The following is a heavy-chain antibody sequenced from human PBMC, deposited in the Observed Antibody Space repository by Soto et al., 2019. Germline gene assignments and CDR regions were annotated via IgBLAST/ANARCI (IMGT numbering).Heavy chain of an antibody. D-gene: IGHD6-19*01. CDR1: GFTFSSYA. CDR2: ISGSGGST. V-gene: IGHV3-23*01. J-gene: IGHJ4*02. CDR3: AKLGTVAGTFDY. Sequence: GSLRLSCAASGFTFSSYAMSWVRQAPGKGLEWVSAISGSGGSTYYADSVKGRFTISRDNSKNTLYLQMNSLRAEDTAVYYCAKLGTVAGTFDYWGQGTLVTVSS.